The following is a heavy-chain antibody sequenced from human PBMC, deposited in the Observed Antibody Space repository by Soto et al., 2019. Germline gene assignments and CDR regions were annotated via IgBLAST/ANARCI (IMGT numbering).Heavy chain of an antibody. CDR2: INAGNGNT. V-gene: IGHV1-3*01. Sequence: ASVKVSCKASGYTFTSYAMHWVRQAPGQRLEWMGWINAGNGNTKYSQKFQGRVTMTTDTSTSTAYMELRSLRSDDTAVYYCARWASVKWFGEEWGQGTLVTVSS. D-gene: IGHD3-10*01. J-gene: IGHJ4*02. CDR3: ARWASVKWFGEE. CDR1: GYTFTSYA.